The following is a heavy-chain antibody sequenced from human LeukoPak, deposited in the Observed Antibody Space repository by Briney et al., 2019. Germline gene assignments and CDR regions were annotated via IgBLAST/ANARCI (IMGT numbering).Heavy chain of an antibody. Sequence: SETLSLTCTVSGASVSSGSYYWSWIRQPPGKGLEWIGYIYYSGSTNYNPSLKSRVTISVDTSKNQFSLKLSSVTAADTAVYYCARGSRGYSYGWGQGTLVAVSS. CDR1: GASVSSGSYY. J-gene: IGHJ4*02. D-gene: IGHD5-18*01. V-gene: IGHV4-61*01. CDR2: IYYSGST. CDR3: ARGSRGYSYG.